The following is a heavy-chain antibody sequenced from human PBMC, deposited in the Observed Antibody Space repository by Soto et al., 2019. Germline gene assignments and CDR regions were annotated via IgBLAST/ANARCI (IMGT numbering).Heavy chain of an antibody. Sequence: PGGSLRLSCAASGFTFSSYWMSWVRQAPGKGLEWVANIKQDGSEKYYVDSVKGRFTISRDNAKNSLYLQMNSLRAEDTAVYYCARVVRGVKRGSRAYGMDVWGQGTTVTVSS. J-gene: IGHJ6*02. V-gene: IGHV3-7*01. CDR1: GFTFSSYW. CDR2: IKQDGSEK. CDR3: ARVVRGVKRGSRAYGMDV. D-gene: IGHD3-10*01.